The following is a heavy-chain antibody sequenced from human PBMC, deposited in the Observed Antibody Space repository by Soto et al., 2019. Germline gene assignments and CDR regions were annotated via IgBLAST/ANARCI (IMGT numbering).Heavy chain of an antibody. V-gene: IGHV4-30-2*01. CDR2: IYHSGST. Sequence: SETLSLTCAASGGSISSGGYSWSWIRQPPGKGLEWIGYIYHSGSTYYNPSLKSRVTISVDRSKNQFSLKLSSVTAADTAVYYCARGLITGSHYSGGWYYFDSWGQGTQVTVSS. CDR3: ARGLITGSHYSGGWYYFDS. CDR1: GGSISSGGYS. J-gene: IGHJ4*02. D-gene: IGHD6-19*01.